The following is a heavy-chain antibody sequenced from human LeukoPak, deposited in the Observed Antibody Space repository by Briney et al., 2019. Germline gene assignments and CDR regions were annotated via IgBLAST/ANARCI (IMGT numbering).Heavy chain of an antibody. D-gene: IGHD1-26*01. CDR2: IRDSGSTI. Sequence: GGSLRLSCAASGFTFSSYEINWVRQTPGKALEWLSYIRDSGSTIYYAKSVQGRFTISRDNAKSSVYLQMSSLRVEDTAVYYCASGQKPWDPFDLWGRGTLVTVSS. V-gene: IGHV3-48*03. CDR1: GFTFSSYE. CDR3: ASGQKPWDPFDL. J-gene: IGHJ4*02.